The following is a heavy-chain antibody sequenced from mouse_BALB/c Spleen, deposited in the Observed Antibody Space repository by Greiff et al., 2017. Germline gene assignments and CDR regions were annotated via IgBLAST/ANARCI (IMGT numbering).Heavy chain of an antibody. Sequence: EVQRVESGGGLVKPGGSLKLSCAASGFTFSDYYMYWVRQTPEKRLEWVATISDGGSYTYYPDSVKGRFTISRDNAKNNLYLQMSSLKSEDTAMYYCARGHYYGYYAMDYWGQGTSVTVSS. CDR1: GFTFSDYY. J-gene: IGHJ4*01. CDR3: ARGHYYGYYAMDY. V-gene: IGHV5-4*02. D-gene: IGHD1-2*01. CDR2: ISDGGSYT.